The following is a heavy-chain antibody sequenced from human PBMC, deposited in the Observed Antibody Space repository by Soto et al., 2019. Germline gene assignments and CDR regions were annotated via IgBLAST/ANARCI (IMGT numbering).Heavy chain of an antibody. J-gene: IGHJ5*02. Sequence: SETLSLTCTVSGGSISSGGYYWSWIRQHPGKGLEWIGYIYYSGSTYYNPSLKSRVTISVDTSKNQFSLKLSSVTAADTAVYYCARQGYCTNGVCYPVVPIGSTSLFDPWGQGTLVTVS. V-gene: IGHV4-31*03. CDR3: ARQGYCTNGVCYPVVPIGSTSLFDP. D-gene: IGHD2-8*01. CDR1: GGSISSGGYY. CDR2: IYYSGST.